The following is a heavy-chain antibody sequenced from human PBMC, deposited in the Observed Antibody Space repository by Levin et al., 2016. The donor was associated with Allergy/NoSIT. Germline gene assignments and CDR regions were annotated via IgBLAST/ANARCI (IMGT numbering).Heavy chain of an antibody. D-gene: IGHD2-15*01. Sequence: ASVKVSCKVSGYTLTEVSMHWVRQVPGEGLEWMGGLDPEDGETFYAQRFQGRVTMTEDTSTDTAYMELSSLKSEDTAVYYCATEREGYCFGGSCYGLAYWGQGTLVTVSS. V-gene: IGHV1-24*01. CDR1: GYTLTEVS. CDR2: LDPEDGET. J-gene: IGHJ4*02. CDR3: ATEREGYCFGGSCYGLAY.